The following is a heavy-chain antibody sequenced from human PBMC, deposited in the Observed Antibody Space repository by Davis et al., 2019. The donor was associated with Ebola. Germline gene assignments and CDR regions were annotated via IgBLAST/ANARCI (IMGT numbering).Heavy chain of an antibody. Sequence: GESLKISCAASGFDFSRSVLYWVRQAPGKGLEWVSASTESEADITYADSVKGRFTVSRDNSMNTVYLQCNSLRVEDTAVYYCAKLAVRGSYYGSDFWGRGTLVTVSS. J-gene: IGHJ4*02. CDR3: AKLAVRGSYYGSDF. D-gene: IGHD3-10*01. V-gene: IGHV3-23*01. CDR1: GFDFSRSV. CDR2: STESEADI.